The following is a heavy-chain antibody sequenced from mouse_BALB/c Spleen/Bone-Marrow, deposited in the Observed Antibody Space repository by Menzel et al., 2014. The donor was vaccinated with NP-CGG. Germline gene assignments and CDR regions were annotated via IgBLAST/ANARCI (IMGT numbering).Heavy chain of an antibody. J-gene: IGHJ3*01. CDR3: AGGGNYAWFAY. CDR1: GFTFSSFG. Sequence: EVQLVESGGGLVQPGGSRKLSCAASGFTFSSFGMHWVRQAPEKGLEWVAYISSGSSTIYYADTVKGRFTISRDNPKNTLFLQMTSLRSEDTAMYYCAGGGNYAWFAYWGQGTLVTVSA. CDR2: ISSGSSTI. D-gene: IGHD2-1*01. V-gene: IGHV5-17*02.